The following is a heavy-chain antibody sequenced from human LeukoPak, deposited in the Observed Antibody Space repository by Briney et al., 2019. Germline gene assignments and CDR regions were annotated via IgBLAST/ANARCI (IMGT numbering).Heavy chain of an antibody. CDR1: GGSFSGYY. CDR3: ASRRAAFDI. J-gene: IGHJ3*02. CDR2: INHRGST. V-gene: IGHV4-34*01. Sequence: SETRSLTCAVDGGSFSGYYWSWIRQPPGKGLEWIGEINHRGSTNYNPSLKSRVTISVDPSKNQLSLRLSSVTAADTAVYYCASRRAAFDIWGQGTVVTVSS.